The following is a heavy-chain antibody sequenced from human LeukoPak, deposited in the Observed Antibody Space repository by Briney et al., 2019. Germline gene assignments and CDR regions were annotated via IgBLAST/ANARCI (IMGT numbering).Heavy chain of an antibody. CDR2: IHYSGSI. J-gene: IGHJ2*01. CDR1: GGSISSYY. D-gene: IGHD6-19*01. CDR3: ARDTSGWYFNL. V-gene: IGHV4-59*01. Sequence: SETLSLTCSVSGGSISSYYWSWIRQFPGKGLEWIGYIHYSGSINYNPSLKSRVTMSIDTSKNHFSLNLTSVTAGGTAVYYCARDTSGWYFNLWGRGTLVTVSS.